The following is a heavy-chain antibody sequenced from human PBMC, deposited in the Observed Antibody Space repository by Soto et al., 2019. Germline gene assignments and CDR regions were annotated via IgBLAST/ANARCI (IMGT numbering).Heavy chain of an antibody. Sequence: QVQLQESGPGLVKPSQTLSLTCTVSGGSISSGGYYWSWIRQHPGKGLEWIGYIYYSGSTYYNPSLKSRVTISVDTSKHQFSLKLSSVTAADTAVYYCARSVVPAASPFDCWGQGTLVTVSS. CDR2: IYYSGST. D-gene: IGHD2-2*01. CDR3: ARSVVPAASPFDC. J-gene: IGHJ4*02. V-gene: IGHV4-31*03. CDR1: GGSISSGGYY.